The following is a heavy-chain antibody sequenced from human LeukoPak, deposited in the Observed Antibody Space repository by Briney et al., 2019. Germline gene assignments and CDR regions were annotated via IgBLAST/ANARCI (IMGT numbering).Heavy chain of an antibody. CDR2: ITPNSGAT. J-gene: IGHJ4*02. V-gene: IGHV1-2*02. CDR1: GYTFTGQY. CDR3: ASGSGTYSPDY. Sequence: ASVKVSCKASGYTFTGQYLHWVRQAPGQGLEWMGWITPNSGATNYAQKFQGRITMTRDTSINTAYMELGGLTSDDRAMYYCASGSGTYSPDYWGQGTLVIVSS. D-gene: IGHD3-10*01.